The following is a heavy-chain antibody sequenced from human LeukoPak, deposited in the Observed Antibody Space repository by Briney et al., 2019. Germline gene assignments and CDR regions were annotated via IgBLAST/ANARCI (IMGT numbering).Heavy chain of an antibody. CDR3: ARDLFALPFDY. CDR2: IKQDGSEK. D-gene: IGHD2-21*01. J-gene: IGHJ4*02. Sequence: PGGSLRLSCAASGFTFSSYWMSWVRQAPGKGPEWVANIKQDGSEKYYVDSVKGRFTISRDNAKNSLYLQMNSLRAEDTAVYYCARDLFALPFDYWGQGTLVTVSS. V-gene: IGHV3-7*01. CDR1: GFTFSSYW.